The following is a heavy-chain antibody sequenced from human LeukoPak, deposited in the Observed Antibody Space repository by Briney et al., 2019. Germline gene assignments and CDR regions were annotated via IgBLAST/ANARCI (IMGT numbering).Heavy chain of an antibody. D-gene: IGHD3-16*01. V-gene: IGHV3-23*01. CDR1: GFTFTISG. CDR2: IAGSGGIT. CDR3: AKSGLCVDNSCYFGGLYHYYYMDV. Sequence: QSGGSLRLSCETSGFTFTISGMSWVRQAPGKGLEWISAIAGSGGITYYADSVKGRFTISRDNSRNVVYMQMNSLRPEDTATYCCAKSGLCVDNSCYFGGLYHYYYMDVWGRGTTVTVSS. J-gene: IGHJ6*03.